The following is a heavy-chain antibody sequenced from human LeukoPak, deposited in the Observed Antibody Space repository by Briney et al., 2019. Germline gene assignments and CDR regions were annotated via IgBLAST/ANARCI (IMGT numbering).Heavy chain of an antibody. CDR3: ARNDYDFWGGYGGYYMDV. Sequence: SVKVSCKASGGTFSSYAISWVRQAPGQGLEWMGGIIPIFGTANYAQKFQGRVTITTDESTSTAYMELSSLRSEDTAVYYCARNDYDFWGGYGGYYMDVWGKGTTVTVYS. D-gene: IGHD3-3*01. V-gene: IGHV1-69*05. CDR1: GGTFSSYA. CDR2: IIPIFGTA. J-gene: IGHJ6*03.